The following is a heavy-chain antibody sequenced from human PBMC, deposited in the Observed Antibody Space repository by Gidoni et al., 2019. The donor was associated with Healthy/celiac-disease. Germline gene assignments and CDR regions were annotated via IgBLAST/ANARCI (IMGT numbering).Heavy chain of an antibody. D-gene: IGHD3-22*01. J-gene: IGHJ4*02. CDR3: ARNYYDSSGYSRLDY. CDR1: GFSLSTSGMC. V-gene: IGHV2-70*01. CDR2: IDWDDDK. Sequence: QVTLRESGPALVKPTQTLTLTCTFSGFSLSTSGMCVSWIRQPPGKALEWLALIDWDDDKYYSTSLKTRLTISKDTSKNQVVLTMTNMDPVDTATYYCARNYYDSSGYSRLDYWGQGTLVTVSS.